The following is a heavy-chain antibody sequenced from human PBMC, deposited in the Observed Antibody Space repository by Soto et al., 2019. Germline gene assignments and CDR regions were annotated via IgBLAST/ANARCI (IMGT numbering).Heavy chain of an antibody. D-gene: IGHD1-26*01. J-gene: IGHJ4*02. CDR1: GGTFSSYA. V-gene: IGHV1-69*06. Sequence: SVKVSCKASGGTFSSYAISWVRQAPGQGLEWMGGIIPIFGTANYAQKFRGRVSMTEDTSTDTAYMELTSLRFDDTAVYYCAADQKIVGHRAFDYWGQGTLVTVSS. CDR3: AADQKIVGHRAFDY. CDR2: IIPIFGTA.